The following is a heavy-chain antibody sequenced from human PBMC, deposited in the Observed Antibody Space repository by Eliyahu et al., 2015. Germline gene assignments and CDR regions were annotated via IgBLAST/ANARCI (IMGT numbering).Heavy chain of an antibody. CDR2: IRSKAYGGTT. V-gene: IGHV3-49*05. CDR3: TRDGGWYTEGFDY. CDR1: GFTFGDYA. D-gene: IGHD6-19*01. J-gene: IGHJ4*02. Sequence: EVQLVESGGGLVKPGRSLRLSCTASGFTFGDYAMSWFRQAPGKGLEWVGFIRSKAYGGTTEYAASVKGRFTISRDDSKSIAYLQMNSLKTEDTAVYYCTRDGGWYTEGFDYWGQGTLVTVSS.